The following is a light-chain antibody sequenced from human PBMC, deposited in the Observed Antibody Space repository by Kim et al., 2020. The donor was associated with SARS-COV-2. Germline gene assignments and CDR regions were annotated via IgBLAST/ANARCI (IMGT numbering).Light chain of an antibody. CDR2: NNF. CDR1: ISNVGRNT. J-gene: IGLJ1*01. CDR3: AAWDDSLTGYV. V-gene: IGLV1-44*01. Sequence: GKTVTITGSGGISNVGRNTVNWFQQFPGTAPKLLTYNNFQRASGVPARFSASKSGTSASLAISGLQSDDEADYHCAAWDDSLTGYVFGSGTKVTVL.